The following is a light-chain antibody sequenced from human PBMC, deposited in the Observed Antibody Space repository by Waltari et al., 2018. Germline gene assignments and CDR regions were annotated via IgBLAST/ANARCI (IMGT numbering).Light chain of an antibody. CDR1: TSNIGNEF. CDR2: DTY. V-gene: IGLV1-51*01. Sequence: QSVLTQPPSVSATPGQKVTISCSGSTSNIGNEFVSWYQPLPGTVPKLLVYDTYKRPSGIPDRFSGSKSGTSATLDITGLQTGDEAHYYCGAWDTSLTAYVFGTGTEVTVL. CDR3: GAWDTSLTAYV. J-gene: IGLJ1*01.